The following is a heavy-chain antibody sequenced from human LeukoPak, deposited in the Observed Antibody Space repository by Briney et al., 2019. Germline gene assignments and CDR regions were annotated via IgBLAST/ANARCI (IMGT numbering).Heavy chain of an antibody. Sequence: SETLSLTCTVSGGSVSSYYWSWIRQPPGKGLEWIGYMYYSGSTNYNPSLKSRVTISIDTSKNQFSLKLSSVTAADTAVYYCARAGDTMVRGVITYPLDYWGQGTLVTVSS. J-gene: IGHJ4*02. CDR1: GGSVSSYY. CDR3: ARAGDTMVRGVITYPLDY. D-gene: IGHD3-10*01. CDR2: MYYSGST. V-gene: IGHV4-59*02.